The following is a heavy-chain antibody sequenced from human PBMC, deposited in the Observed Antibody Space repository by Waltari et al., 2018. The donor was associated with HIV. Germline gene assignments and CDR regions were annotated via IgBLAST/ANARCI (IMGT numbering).Heavy chain of an antibody. CDR1: GDSISSSY. CDR3: AREEYYDMLTGPPYGLDV. Sequence: QVQFQESGPGLVKPSETLSLTCTVSGDSISSSYWTWIRRPAGKGLGWIGGIFTRGSTGYNPSLKSRVTMSLDTSKNQCSLKLTAVTAADTAVDYCAREEYYDMLTGPPYGLDVGGQGTTVTVSS. CDR2: IFTRGST. J-gene: IGHJ6*02. V-gene: IGHV4-4*07. D-gene: IGHD3-9*01.